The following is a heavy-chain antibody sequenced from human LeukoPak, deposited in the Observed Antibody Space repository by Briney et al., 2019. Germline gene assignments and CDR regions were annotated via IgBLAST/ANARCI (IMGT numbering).Heavy chain of an antibody. CDR2: IIPIFGTA. D-gene: IGHD3-10*01. J-gene: IGHJ5*02. V-gene: IGHV1-69*01. CDR1: GGTFSSYA. CDR3: AREGNYYGSGSYYSWFDP. Sequence: SVKVYCTASGGTFSSYAISWGRQAPGQGLEWMGGIIPIFGTANYAQKFQGRVTITADESTSTAYMELSSLRSEDTAVYYCAREGNYYGSGSYYSWFDPWGQGTLVTVSS.